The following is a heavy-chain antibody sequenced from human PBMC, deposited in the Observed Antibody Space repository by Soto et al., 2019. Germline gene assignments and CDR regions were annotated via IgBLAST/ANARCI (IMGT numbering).Heavy chain of an antibody. D-gene: IGHD3-22*01. CDR1: GFAFGSYG. V-gene: IGHV3-7*01. Sequence: GGSLRLSCVASGFAFGSYGMNWVRQAPGKGLEWVANIKEDGTAKYYLDSVKGRFTVSRDNVKNSLYLQMNSLRAEDTAMYYCTTDRGYLTFDYWGPGTLVTVSS. CDR3: TTDRGYLTFDY. CDR2: IKEDGTAK. J-gene: IGHJ4*02.